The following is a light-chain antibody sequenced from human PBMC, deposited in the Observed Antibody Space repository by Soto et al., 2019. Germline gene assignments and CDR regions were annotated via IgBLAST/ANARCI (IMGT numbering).Light chain of an antibody. V-gene: IGKV3-15*01. CDR3: QQYNNWLIT. CDR2: GAS. J-gene: IGKJ5*01. Sequence: EVVLTQSPATLSVSPGERGTLSCRASQSVNSNLAWYQQKLGQTPRLLIYGASTRATGIPARFSGSGSGTKFTLTFISLQSEDFAVYYWQQYNNWLITFGQGTRLEI. CDR1: QSVNSN.